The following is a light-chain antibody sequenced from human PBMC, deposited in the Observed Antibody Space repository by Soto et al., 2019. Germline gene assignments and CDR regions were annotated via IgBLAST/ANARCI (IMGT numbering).Light chain of an antibody. CDR1: NSDVGSYNL. V-gene: IGLV2-23*02. Sequence: QSALTQPASVSGSPGQSITISCTGTNSDVGSYNLVSWFQQHPGKAPKLMIYDVSKWPSGVSNRFSGSKSGNTASLTISGLQAEDEADYYYCSYAGSSTFPHWVFGGGTKLTVL. CDR3: CSYAGSSTFPHWV. CDR2: DVS. J-gene: IGLJ3*02.